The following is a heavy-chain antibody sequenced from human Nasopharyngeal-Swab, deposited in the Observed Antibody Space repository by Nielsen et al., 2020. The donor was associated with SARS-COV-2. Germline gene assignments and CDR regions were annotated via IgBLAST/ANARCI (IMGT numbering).Heavy chain of an antibody. CDR1: GYTFTSYA. CDR3: ATPHYYDSSGYYWTDAFDI. V-gene: IGHV7-4-1*02. D-gene: IGHD3-22*01. CDR2: INTYTGNP. Sequence: ASVKVSCKASGYTFTSYAMNWVRQAPGQGLEWMGWINTYTGNPTYAQGFTGRFVFSLDTSVSTAYLQISSLKAEDTAVYYCATPHYYDSSGYYWTDAFDIWGQGTMVTVSS. J-gene: IGHJ3*02.